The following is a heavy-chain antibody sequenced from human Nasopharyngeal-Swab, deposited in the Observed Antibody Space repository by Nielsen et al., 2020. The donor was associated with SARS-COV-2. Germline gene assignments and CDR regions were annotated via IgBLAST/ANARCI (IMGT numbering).Heavy chain of an antibody. D-gene: IGHD3-3*01. CDR3: AKDPYYDFWSGYYFDY. Sequence: GGSLRLSCAASGFTFSSYAMSWVRQAQGKGLEWVSAISGSGGSTYYADSVKGRFTISRDNSKNTLYLQMNSLRAEDTAVYYCAKDPYYDFWSGYYFDYWGQGTLVTVSS. V-gene: IGHV3-23*01. J-gene: IGHJ4*02. CDR1: GFTFSSYA. CDR2: ISGSGGST.